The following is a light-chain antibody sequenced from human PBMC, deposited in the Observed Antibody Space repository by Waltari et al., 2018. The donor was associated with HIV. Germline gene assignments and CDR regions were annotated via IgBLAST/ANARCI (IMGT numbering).Light chain of an antibody. V-gene: IGLV1-51*01. J-gene: IGLJ1*01. CDR3: GTWDSSLSAEV. Sequence: QSVLTQPPSVSAAPGQKVTISCSGSSSNIANNYVSWYQQLPGTAPKLLSYDNNKRPSGIPDRFSGSKSGTSATLGITGLQTGDEADYYCGTWDSSLSAEVFGTGTKVTVL. CDR2: DNN. CDR1: SSNIANNY.